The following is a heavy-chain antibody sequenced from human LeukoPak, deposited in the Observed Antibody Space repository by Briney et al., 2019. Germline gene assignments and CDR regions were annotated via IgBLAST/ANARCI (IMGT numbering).Heavy chain of an antibody. Sequence: SETLSLTCAVYGGSFSDYFWNWIRQPPGKGLEWIGEINHSGSTNYNPSLKSRVIISVDTSKNQFSLKLSSVTAADTAVYYCARHRSAYYDFWSGYYGYFDYWGQGTLVTVSS. J-gene: IGHJ4*02. V-gene: IGHV4-34*01. CDR2: INHSGST. D-gene: IGHD3-3*01. CDR1: GGSFSDYF. CDR3: ARHRSAYYDFWSGYYGYFDY.